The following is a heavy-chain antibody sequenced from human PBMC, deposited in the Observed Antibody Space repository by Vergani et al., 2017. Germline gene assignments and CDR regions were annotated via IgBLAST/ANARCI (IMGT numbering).Heavy chain of an antibody. D-gene: IGHD2-2*01. CDR2: IHYDGSHE. J-gene: IGHJ4*02. CDR3: ARERDCATRSCYFSGAFDY. Sequence: QVQLVESGGGVVQPGRSLRLSCAASGFSFSSFGFHWVRQAPGKGLEWVAFIHYDGSHEYYIDSVKGRFTISRDNSKNTLILQMNGLRAEDTAVYYCARERDCATRSCYFSGAFDYWGLGTLVSVSS. CDR1: GFSFSSFG. V-gene: IGHV3-33*01.